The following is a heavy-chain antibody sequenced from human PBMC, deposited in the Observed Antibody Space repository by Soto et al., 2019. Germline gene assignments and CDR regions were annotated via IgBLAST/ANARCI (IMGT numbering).Heavy chain of an antibody. V-gene: IGHV3-23*01. CDR2: ISATGGGT. CDR3: AKGRRAGGNSAFYFDF. D-gene: IGHD3-16*01. Sequence: GGSLRLSCAASGFKFSNYAMSWVRQAPGKGLEWVSLISATGGGTYYADSVKGRFTISRDNSHNTLYLQVHSLTAEDTAVYYCAKGRRAGGNSAFYFDFWGQGAQVTVS. J-gene: IGHJ4*02. CDR1: GFKFSNYA.